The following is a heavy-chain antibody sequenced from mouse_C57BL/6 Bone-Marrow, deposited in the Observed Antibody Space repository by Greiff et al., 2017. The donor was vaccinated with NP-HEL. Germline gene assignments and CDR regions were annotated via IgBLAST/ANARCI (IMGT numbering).Heavy chain of an antibody. CDR2: IWSGGST. D-gene: IGHD2-3*01. J-gene: IGHJ1*03. V-gene: IGHV2-2*01. CDR1: GFSLTSYG. CDR3: ARKREDGYSWYFDV. Sequence: VQLQQSGPGLVQPSQSLSITCTVSGFSLTSYGVHWVRQSPGKGLEWLGVIWSGGSTDYNAAFISRLSISKDNSKSQVFFKMNSLQADDTAIYYCARKREDGYSWYFDVWGTGTTVTVSS.